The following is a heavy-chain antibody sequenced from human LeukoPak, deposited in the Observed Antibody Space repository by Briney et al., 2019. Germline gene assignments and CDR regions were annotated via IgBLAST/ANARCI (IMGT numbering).Heavy chain of an antibody. V-gene: IGHV1-18*01. CDR1: GYTFSSYG. J-gene: IGHJ5*02. CDR2: ISAYNGNT. D-gene: IGHD3-3*01. CDR3: ARAGSITIFGVVVAHNWFDP. Sequence: ASVKVSCKASGYTFSSYGVSWVRQAPGQGLEWMGWISAYNGNTNYAQELQGRVTMTTDTSTSTAYMQLRSLRSDDTAVYYCARAGSITIFGVVVAHNWFDPWGQGTLVTVSS.